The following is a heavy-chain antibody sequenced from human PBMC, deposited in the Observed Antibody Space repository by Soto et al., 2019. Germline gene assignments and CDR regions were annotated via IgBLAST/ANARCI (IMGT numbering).Heavy chain of an antibody. CDR2: IYYSGST. CDR1: GGSVSSGSYY. V-gene: IGHV4-61*01. D-gene: IGHD2-8*01. J-gene: IGHJ6*02. Sequence: SETLSLTCTVSGGSVSSGSYYWSWIRQPPGKGLEWIGYIYYSGSTNYNPSLKSRVTISVDTSKNQFSLKLSSVTAEDTAVYYCAKDLSRDMVYYGMDVWGQGTTVTVSS. CDR3: AKDLSRDMVYYGMDV.